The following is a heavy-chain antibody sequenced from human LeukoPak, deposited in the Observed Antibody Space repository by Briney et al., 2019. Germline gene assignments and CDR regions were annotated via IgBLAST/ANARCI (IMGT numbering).Heavy chain of an antibody. CDR1: GFTFSNYV. J-gene: IGHJ4*02. V-gene: IGHV3-23*01. Sequence: PGGSLRLSCVVSGFTFSNYVMIWVRQSPGKGLEWVSTILSSGVSAYYADSVKGRFTISRDNSKNTLFLQMNSLRAEDTAVYYCAKYNYDSSGRYFDYWGQGTLVTVSS. CDR2: ILSSGVSA. D-gene: IGHD3-22*01. CDR3: AKYNYDSSGRYFDY.